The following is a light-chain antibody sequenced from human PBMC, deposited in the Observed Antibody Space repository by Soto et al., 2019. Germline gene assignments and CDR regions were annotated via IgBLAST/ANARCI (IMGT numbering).Light chain of an antibody. V-gene: IGKV1-27*01. CDR1: QGIANY. CDR2: AAS. CDR3: QKYNGAPLT. J-gene: IGKJ4*01. Sequence: DIQMTQSPSSLSASVGDRVTITCRASQGIANYLAWYQQRPGKVPKLLIYAASTLQSGVASRFSGSGSGTEFTLTISSLQHEDVATYYCQKYNGAPLTFGGGTKVEI.